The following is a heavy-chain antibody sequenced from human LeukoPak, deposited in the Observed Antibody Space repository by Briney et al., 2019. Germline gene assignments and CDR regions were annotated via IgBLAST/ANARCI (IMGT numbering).Heavy chain of an antibody. CDR2: ISGSGGST. V-gene: IGHV3-23*01. Sequence: GGSLRLSCAASGFTFSSYAMSWVRQAPGKGLEWVSAISGSGGSTYYADSVKGQFTISRDNSKNTLYLQMNSLRAEDTAVYYCAKGGMIVVVPDAFDIWGQGTMVTVSS. J-gene: IGHJ3*02. D-gene: IGHD3-22*01. CDR1: GFTFSSYA. CDR3: AKGGMIVVVPDAFDI.